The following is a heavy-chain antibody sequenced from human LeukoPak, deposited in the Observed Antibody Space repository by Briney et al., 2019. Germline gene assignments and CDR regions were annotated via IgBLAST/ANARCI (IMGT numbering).Heavy chain of an antibody. Sequence: GGSLRLSCAASGFTFSNYEMNWVRQAPGKGLEWVSYISTSGSTIYYADSVKGRFTISRANAKNTLYLQMNSLRAEATAVYYCARDGYGSSWYGMTGAHWGQGTLVTVSS. CDR3: ARDGYGSSWYGMTGAH. CDR1: GFTFSNYE. V-gene: IGHV3-48*03. J-gene: IGHJ4*02. D-gene: IGHD6-13*01. CDR2: ISTSGSTI.